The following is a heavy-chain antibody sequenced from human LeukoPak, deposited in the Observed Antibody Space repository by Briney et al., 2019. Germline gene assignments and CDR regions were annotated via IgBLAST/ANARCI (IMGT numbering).Heavy chain of an antibody. J-gene: IGHJ6*03. CDR1: GGTFSSYA. Sequence: ASVKVSCKASGGTFSSYAISWVRQAPGQGLEWMGGIIPIFGTANYAQKFQGRVTITADESTSTAYMELSSLRSEETAVYYCARGGSIVVVPAATFYYYYMDVWGKGTTVTVSS. CDR3: ARGGSIVVVPAATFYYYYMDV. CDR2: IIPIFGTA. V-gene: IGHV1-69*13. D-gene: IGHD2-2*01.